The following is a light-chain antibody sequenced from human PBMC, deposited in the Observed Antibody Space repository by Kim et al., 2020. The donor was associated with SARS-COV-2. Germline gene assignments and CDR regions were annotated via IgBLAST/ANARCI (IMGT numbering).Light chain of an antibody. CDR1: SSNIGNNY. J-gene: IGLJ2*01. V-gene: IGLV1-47*01. Sequence: PSVIISCSGSSSNIGNNYVSWYQQLPGTAPKLLIYENNQRPSGVPGRFSGSKSGTSASLAISGLRSEDEADYYCAAWDDSLRGVFGGGTQLTVL. CDR3: AAWDDSLRGV. CDR2: ENN.